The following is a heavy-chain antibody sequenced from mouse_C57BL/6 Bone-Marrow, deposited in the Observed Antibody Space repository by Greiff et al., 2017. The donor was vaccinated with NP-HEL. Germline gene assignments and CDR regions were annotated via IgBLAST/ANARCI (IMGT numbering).Heavy chain of an antibody. CDR2: IHPNSGST. V-gene: IGHV1-64*01. D-gene: IGHD1-1*01. J-gene: IGHJ2*01. CDR3: ARTPFSTTVV. CDR1: GYTFTSYW. Sequence: VKLQQPGAELVKPGASVKLSCKASGYTFTSYWMHWVKQRPGQGLEWIGMIHPNSGSTNYNEKFKSKATLTVDKSSSTAYMQLSSLTSEDSAVYYCARTPFSTTVVGGQGTTLTVSS.